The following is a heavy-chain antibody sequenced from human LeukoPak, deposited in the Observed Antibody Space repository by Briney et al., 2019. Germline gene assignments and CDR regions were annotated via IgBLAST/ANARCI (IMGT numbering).Heavy chain of an antibody. CDR1: GGSFSGYY. CDR2: INHSGST. J-gene: IGHJ6*03. D-gene: IGHD2-2*01. CDR3: ARGLYCSSTSCYGYYYYMDV. Sequence: PSETLSLTCAVYGGSFSGYYWSWIRQPPGKGLEWIGEINHSGSTNYNPSLKSRVTISVDTSKNQFPLKLSSVTAADTAVYYCARGLYCSSTSCYGYYYYMDVWGKGTTVTVSS. V-gene: IGHV4-34*01.